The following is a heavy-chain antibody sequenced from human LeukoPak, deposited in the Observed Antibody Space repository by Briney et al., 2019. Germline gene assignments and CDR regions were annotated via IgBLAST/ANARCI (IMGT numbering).Heavy chain of an antibody. CDR1: GFTFSDYY. J-gene: IGHJ4*02. CDR2: ISSSGSTI. D-gene: IGHD2-2*01. CDR3: ARVQDCSSTSCYFGSFDY. V-gene: IGHV3-11*04. Sequence: KPGGSLRLSCAASGFTFSDYYMSWIRQAPGKGREWVSYISSSGSTIYYADSVKGRFTISRDNAKNSLYLQMNSLRAEDTAVYYCARVQDCSSTSCYFGSFDYWGQGTLVTVSS.